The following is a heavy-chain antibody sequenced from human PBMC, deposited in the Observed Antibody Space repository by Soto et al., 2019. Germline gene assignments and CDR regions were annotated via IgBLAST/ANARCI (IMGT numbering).Heavy chain of an antibody. CDR1: GGSVNSAY. D-gene: IGHD6-6*01. J-gene: IGHJ4*02. V-gene: IGHV4-31*03. CDR2: IYHTGRT. CDR3: ARTDAYNSSFFDS. Sequence: QVQLQEMGPGLVNPSQTLTISCTVSGGSVNSAYWSWIRQLPGKGLEWMGNIYHTGRTFYNPSVKSRVAISIDTSKPLFSLKVRSVTAADTAVYYCARTDAYNSSFFDSWGQGTVVTVSS.